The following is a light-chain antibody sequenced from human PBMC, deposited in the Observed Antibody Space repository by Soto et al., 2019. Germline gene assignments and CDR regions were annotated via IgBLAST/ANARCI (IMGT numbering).Light chain of an antibody. V-gene: IGKV3-15*01. CDR1: ESISRN. J-gene: IGKJ2*01. Sequence: EIVMTQSPATLSVSPGESATLSCRASESISRNLAWYQQKPGQAPRLLVYGASTRASGVAARFSGSGSGTEFTLTISSLQSEDFAVYYCQQRSNWLSFGQGTKLEIK. CDR3: QQRSNWLS. CDR2: GAS.